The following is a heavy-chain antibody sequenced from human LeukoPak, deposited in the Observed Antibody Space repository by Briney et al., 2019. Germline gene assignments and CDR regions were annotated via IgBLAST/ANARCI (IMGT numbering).Heavy chain of an antibody. Sequence: PGGPLRLSCAASGFTFSSYAMSWVRQAPGKGLEWVSAISGSGGNTNYADSVRGRFTISRDNSKNTLYLQMNSLRAEDTAIYYCAKVSWANYFDYWGQGTPVTVSS. V-gene: IGHV3-23*01. D-gene: IGHD6-13*01. CDR2: ISGSGGNT. CDR1: GFTFSSYA. J-gene: IGHJ4*02. CDR3: AKVSWANYFDY.